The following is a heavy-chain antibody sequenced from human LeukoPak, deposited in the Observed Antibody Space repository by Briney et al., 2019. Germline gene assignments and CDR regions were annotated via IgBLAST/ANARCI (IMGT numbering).Heavy chain of an antibody. CDR3: AVSTSFNWFDP. J-gene: IGHJ5*02. D-gene: IGHD2-2*01. V-gene: IGHV1-24*01. Sequence: ASVKVSCKVSGYTLTELSMHWVRQAPGKGLEWMGGFDPEDGETIYAQKFQGRVTMTEGTSTDTAYMELSSLRSEDTAVYYCAVSTSFNWFDPWGQGTLVTVSS. CDR2: FDPEDGET. CDR1: GYTLTELS.